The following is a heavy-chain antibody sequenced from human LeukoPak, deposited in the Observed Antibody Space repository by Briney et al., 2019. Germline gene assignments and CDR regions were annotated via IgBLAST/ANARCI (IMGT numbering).Heavy chain of an antibody. J-gene: IGHJ4*01. CDR3: TGGTTVTTLDY. V-gene: IGHV3-73*01. D-gene: IGHD4-17*01. CDR2: IRSKAGSDAT. CDR1: GFTFSGSA. Sequence: GGSLRLSCVASGFTFSGSAMHWVRQASGKGLWWVARIRSKAGSDATEYAASVKGWFTISREDSKNTAYLQMNSLKTEDTAVYYCTGGTTVTTLDYWGHGTLVTVSS.